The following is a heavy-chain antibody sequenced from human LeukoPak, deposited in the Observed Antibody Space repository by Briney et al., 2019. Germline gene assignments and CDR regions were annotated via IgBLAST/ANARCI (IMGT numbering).Heavy chain of an antibody. V-gene: IGHV1-3*03. CDR1: GGTFSSYA. D-gene: IGHD6-6*01. CDR3: ARSGSSSSYYYMDV. J-gene: IGHJ6*03. CDR2: INAGNGNT. Sequence: GASVKVSCKASGGTFSSYAISWVRQAPGQRLEWMGWINAGNGNTKYSQEFQGRVTITRDTSASTAYMELSSLRSEDMAVYYCARSGSSSSYYYMDVWGKGTTVTVSS.